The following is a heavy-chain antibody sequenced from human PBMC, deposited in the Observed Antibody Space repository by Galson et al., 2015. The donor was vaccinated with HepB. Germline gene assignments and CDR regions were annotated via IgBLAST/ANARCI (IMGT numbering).Heavy chain of an antibody. V-gene: IGHV3-53*01. CDR3: ARVIGDDVGLRFDY. J-gene: IGHJ4*02. CDR2: IYSGGST. CDR1: GFTVSSNY. Sequence: SLRLSCAASGFTVSSNYMSWVRQAPGKGLEWVSVIYSGGSTYYADSVKGRFTISRDNSKNTLYLQMNSLRAEDTAVYYCARVIGDDVGLRFDYWGQGTLVTVSS. D-gene: IGHD2/OR15-2a*01.